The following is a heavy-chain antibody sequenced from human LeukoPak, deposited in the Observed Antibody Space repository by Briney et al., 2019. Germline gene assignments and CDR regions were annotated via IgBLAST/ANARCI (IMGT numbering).Heavy chain of an antibody. V-gene: IGHV4-4*09. Sequence: SETLSLTCTVSGGSINSYYWTWIRQPPGKGLEWMGLIYTTGSTDYNPSLKSRVTISADTSKNQFSLKLTSATAADTAVYYCARRSSSLSYYHYYYMDVWGKGTTVTVSS. D-gene: IGHD6-6*01. J-gene: IGHJ6*03. CDR3: ARRSSSLSYYHYYYMDV. CDR1: GGSINSYY. CDR2: IYTTGST.